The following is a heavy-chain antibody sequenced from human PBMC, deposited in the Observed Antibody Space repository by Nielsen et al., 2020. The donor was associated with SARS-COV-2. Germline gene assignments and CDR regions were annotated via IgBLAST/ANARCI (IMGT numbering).Heavy chain of an antibody. V-gene: IGHV5-51*01. D-gene: IGHD1-26*01. CDR2: IYPGDSDT. J-gene: IGHJ4*02. CDR3: ARSPDSGSYYKTFDY. Sequence: VRQMPGKGLEWMGIIYPGDSDTRYSPSFQGQVTISADKSISTAYLQWSSLKASGTAMYYCARSPDSGSYYKTFDYWGQGTLVTVSS.